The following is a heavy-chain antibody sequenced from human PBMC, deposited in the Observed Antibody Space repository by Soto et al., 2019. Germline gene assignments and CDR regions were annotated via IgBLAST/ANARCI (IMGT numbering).Heavy chain of an antibody. D-gene: IGHD2-2*01. Sequence: GASVKVSCKASGYTFTSYAMHWVRQAPGQRLEWMGWINAGNGNTKYSQKFQGRVTITRDTSASTAYMELSSLRSEDTAVYYCATPISTSCPYSGGCRHYDAFDIWGQGTMVTVSS. CDR1: GYTFTSYA. J-gene: IGHJ3*02. CDR2: INAGNGNT. CDR3: ATPISTSCPYSGGCRHYDAFDI. V-gene: IGHV1-3*01.